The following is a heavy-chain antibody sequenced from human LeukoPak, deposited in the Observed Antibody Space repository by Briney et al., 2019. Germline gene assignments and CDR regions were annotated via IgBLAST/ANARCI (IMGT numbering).Heavy chain of an antibody. J-gene: IGHJ4*02. V-gene: IGHV3-30*02. CDR3: AKDRAFGQFLWGNDY. CDR2: IRNDGSDK. CDR1: GFIFSTYG. Sequence: GSLRLSCAASGFIFSTYGMHWVRQAPGKGLEWVAFIRNDGSDKYYAVSVKGRFTISRDNSKNTLYLQMNSLRAEDTALYYCAKDRAFGQFLWGNDYWGQGTLVTVSS. D-gene: IGHD3-10*01.